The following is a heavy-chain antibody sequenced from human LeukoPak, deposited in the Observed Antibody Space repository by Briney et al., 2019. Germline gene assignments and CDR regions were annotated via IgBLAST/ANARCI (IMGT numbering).Heavy chain of an antibody. Sequence: MPSETLSLTCTVSGGSIRSYYWSWSRQPPGKGLEWIGFIYYSGDTYYNPSLKSRVTISVDTSKNQFSLKLSSVTAADTAVYYCARARPGNDGGNFDYWGQGTLVTVSP. CDR3: ARARPGNDGGNFDY. CDR2: IYYSGDT. V-gene: IGHV4-59*01. D-gene: IGHD1-1*01. CDR1: GGSIRSYY. J-gene: IGHJ4*02.